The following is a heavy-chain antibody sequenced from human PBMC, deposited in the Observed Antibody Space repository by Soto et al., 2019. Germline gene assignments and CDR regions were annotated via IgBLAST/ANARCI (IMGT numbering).Heavy chain of an antibody. D-gene: IGHD3-9*01. V-gene: IGHV3-48*04. CDR1: GFTFSSYS. Sequence: LRLSCVASGFTFSSYSMVWVRQAPGKGLEWVSYIFASSTTIYYADSVKGRFTVSRDNAQNSLFLLMNSLRAEDTAVYYCARDKDWAFDYWGQGTLVTVSS. J-gene: IGHJ4*02. CDR2: IFASSTTI. CDR3: ARDKDWAFDY.